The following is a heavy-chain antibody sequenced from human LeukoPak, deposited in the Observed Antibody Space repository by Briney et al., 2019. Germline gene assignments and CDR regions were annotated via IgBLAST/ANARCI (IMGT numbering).Heavy chain of an antibody. V-gene: IGHV3-21*01. CDR2: ISSSGSYK. J-gene: IGHJ4*02. Sequence: GSLRLSCTVSGFTVSSNSMSWVRQAPGKGLEWVSSISSSGSYKYYADSVKGRFTISRDNAKNSLYLQMNSLRAEDTAVYYCARGLSSGWGQGTLVTVSS. D-gene: IGHD6-19*01. CDR1: GFTVSSNS. CDR3: ARGLSSG.